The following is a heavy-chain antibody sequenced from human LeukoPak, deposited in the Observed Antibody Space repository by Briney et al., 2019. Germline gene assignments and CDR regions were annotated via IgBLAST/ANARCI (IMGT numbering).Heavy chain of an antibody. J-gene: IGHJ4*02. V-gene: IGHV3-30*02. D-gene: IGHD3-10*01. CDR2: IRYDGSNK. CDR3: AKDWDDYYGSGSYDY. CDR1: GFTFSSYG. Sequence: GGSLRLSCAASGFTFSSYGMHWVRQAPRKGLEGVAFIRYDGSNKYYADSVKGRFTISRDNSKNTLYLQMNSLRAEDTAVYYCAKDWDDYYGSGSYDYWGQGTLVTVSS.